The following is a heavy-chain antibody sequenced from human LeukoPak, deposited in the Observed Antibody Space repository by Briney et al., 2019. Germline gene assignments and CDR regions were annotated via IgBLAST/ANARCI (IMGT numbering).Heavy chain of an antibody. CDR1: GGSFSGYY. J-gene: IGHJ3*02. Sequence: SQTLSLTCTVSGGSFSGYYWSWIRQPPGKGLEWIGFIYYSGNTNYNPSLKSRVAISLATSKNQFSLTLSSVTVADTAVYYCARHFDAFDIWGPGTMVTVSS. CDR2: IYYSGNT. CDR3: ARHFDAFDI. V-gene: IGHV4-59*08.